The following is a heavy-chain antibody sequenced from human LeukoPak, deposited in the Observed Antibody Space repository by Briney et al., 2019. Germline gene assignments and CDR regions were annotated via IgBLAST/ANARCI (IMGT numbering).Heavy chain of an antibody. CDR2: ISSSSYI. J-gene: IGHJ4*02. V-gene: IGHV3-21*01. Sequence: GGSLRLSCAASGFTFSSYSMNWVRQAPGKGLEWVSSISSSSYIYYADSEKGRFTISRDNAKNSLYLQMNSLRAEDTAVYYCARDHLDGGDCYLGYWGQGTLVTVSS. CDR1: GFTFSSYS. CDR3: ARDHLDGGDCYLGY. D-gene: IGHD2-21*02.